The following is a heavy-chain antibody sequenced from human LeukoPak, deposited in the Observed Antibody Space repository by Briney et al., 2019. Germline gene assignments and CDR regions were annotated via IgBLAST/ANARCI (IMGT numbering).Heavy chain of an antibody. Sequence: GGSLRLSCAASGFTFSNSVVSWVRQAPGKGLEWVSSFSGSDENTHHADSVKGRFTISRDNSKNTLYLQMNSLRVEDTATYYCAKLKVFGSGSWDYWGQGSLVTVSS. CDR1: GFTFSNSV. V-gene: IGHV3-23*01. CDR3: AKLKVFGSGSWDY. D-gene: IGHD3-10*01. CDR2: FSGSDENT. J-gene: IGHJ4*02.